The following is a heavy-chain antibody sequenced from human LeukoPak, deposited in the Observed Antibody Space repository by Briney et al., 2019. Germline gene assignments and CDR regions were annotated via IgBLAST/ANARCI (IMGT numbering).Heavy chain of an antibody. J-gene: IGHJ4*02. Sequence: ASVKVSCKASGYRFTSYGISWVRQAPGQGLEWMGWISAYNGNTNYAQKLQGRVTMTTDTSTSTAYMELRSLRSDDTAVYYCAREDRVLTGYYRLDYWGQGTLVTVSS. V-gene: IGHV1-18*01. D-gene: IGHD3-9*01. CDR1: GYRFTSYG. CDR3: AREDRVLTGYYRLDY. CDR2: ISAYNGNT.